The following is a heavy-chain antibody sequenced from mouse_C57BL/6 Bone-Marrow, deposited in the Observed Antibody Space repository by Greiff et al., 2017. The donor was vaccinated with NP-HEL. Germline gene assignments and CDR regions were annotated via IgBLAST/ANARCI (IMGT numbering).Heavy chain of an antibody. CDR1: GCTVTGDW. J-gene: IGHJ2*01. CDR3: ARGPNTIVAPY. D-gene: IGHD1-1*01. CDR2: ILPVGGGT. V-gene: IGHV1-9*01. Sequence: VQLQQSGSALMKPGVVGKIDGKVVGCTVTGDWREWVRVVPGHGLEWIGEILPVGGGTNYNEKFKGKATFTADTSSNTAYMELRSLTTEDSAIYYCARGPNTIVAPYWGQGTTLTVSS.